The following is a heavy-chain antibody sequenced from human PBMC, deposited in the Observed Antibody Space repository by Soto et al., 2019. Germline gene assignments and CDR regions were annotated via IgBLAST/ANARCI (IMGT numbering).Heavy chain of an antibody. Sequence: ASVKVSCKTSGYTFTDYYTHWVRQAPGQGLEWMGWMNPKSGGANFAQKFQGRVTITRDTSIGTAYIEVNSLTSEDTAVYFCTRENIETSDVLYDAFDLWGQGTTVTVSS. D-gene: IGHD2-15*01. CDR1: GYTFTDYY. CDR3: TRENIETSDVLYDAFDL. V-gene: IGHV1-2*02. CDR2: MNPKSGGA. J-gene: IGHJ3*01.